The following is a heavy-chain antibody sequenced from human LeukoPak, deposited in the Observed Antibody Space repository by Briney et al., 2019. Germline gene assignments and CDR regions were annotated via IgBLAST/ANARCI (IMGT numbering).Heavy chain of an antibody. Sequence: GASVKVSCKASGYTFTGYYMHWVRQAPGQGLEWMGWINPNSGGTNYAQKFQGRVTMTRDTSISTAYMELSRLRSDDTAVYYCAREHYDLVRYFDYWGQGTLVTVSS. D-gene: IGHD3-3*01. CDR2: INPNSGGT. V-gene: IGHV1-2*02. J-gene: IGHJ4*02. CDR1: GYTFTGYY. CDR3: AREHYDLVRYFDY.